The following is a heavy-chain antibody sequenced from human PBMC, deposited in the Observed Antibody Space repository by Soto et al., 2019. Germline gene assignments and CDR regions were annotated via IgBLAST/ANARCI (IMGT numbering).Heavy chain of an antibody. D-gene: IGHD3-16*02. J-gene: IGHJ4*02. CDR1: RFTLGAYS. V-gene: IGHV3-48*01. CDR2: ISGSSSNI. CDR3: ARGEDYVWGSYRYTPFDY. Sequence: EVQLVESRGALVRPGSSLRLSCAASRFTLGAYSMNWVRQAPGKGLEWISYISGSSSNIYYADSVKGRFTISRDNAKNSLYRQMHSLRVEDTAVYYCARGEDYVWGSYRYTPFDYWGQGTLVTVSS.